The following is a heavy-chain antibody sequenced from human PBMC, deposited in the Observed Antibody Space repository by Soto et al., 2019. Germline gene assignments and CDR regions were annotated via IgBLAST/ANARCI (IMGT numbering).Heavy chain of an antibody. J-gene: IGHJ4*02. CDR2: ISGSGGST. Sequence: GGSLRLSFAASGFTFSSYAMSWVRQAPGKGLEWVSAISGSGGSTYYADSVKGRFTISRDNSKNTLYLQMTSLRAEDTAVYYCAKDPPVQWLFDYWGQGTLVTVSS. CDR1: GFTFSSYA. V-gene: IGHV3-23*01. CDR3: AKDPPVQWLFDY. D-gene: IGHD5-12*01.